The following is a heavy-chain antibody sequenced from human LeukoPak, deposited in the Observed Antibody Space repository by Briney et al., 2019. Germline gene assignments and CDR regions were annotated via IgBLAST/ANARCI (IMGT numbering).Heavy chain of an antibody. D-gene: IGHD3-22*01. CDR1: GFTVSSNY. CDR3: ARGSPAAYYHDSSGPRMAPPLGYGMDV. Sequence: GGSLRLSCAAFGFTVSSNYMSWVRQAPGKGLEWVSVIFSSGSTYYADFVKGRFTISRDKSKNTLYLQMNSLRAEDTAVYYCARGSPAAYYHDSSGPRMAPPLGYGMDVWGQGTTVTVSS. V-gene: IGHV3-66*01. CDR2: IFSSGST. J-gene: IGHJ6*02.